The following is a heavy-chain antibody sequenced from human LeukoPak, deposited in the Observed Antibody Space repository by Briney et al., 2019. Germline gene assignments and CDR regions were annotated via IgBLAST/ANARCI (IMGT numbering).Heavy chain of an antibody. Sequence: QPGGSLRLSCAASGFTFSNYWVTWVRQAPGKGLEWVANIKQEGTEKYYVDSVKGRFTISRDNAENSLYLQMNSLRAEDTAVYYCTRDTGCPGGTCYSFYDYWGQGTLVTVSS. CDR2: IKQEGTEK. CDR1: GFTFSNYW. V-gene: IGHV3-7*01. CDR3: TRDTGCPGGTCYSFYDY. J-gene: IGHJ4*02. D-gene: IGHD2-15*01.